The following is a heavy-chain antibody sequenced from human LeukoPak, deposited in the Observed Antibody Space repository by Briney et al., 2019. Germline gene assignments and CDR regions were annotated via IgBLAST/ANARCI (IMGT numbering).Heavy chain of an antibody. Sequence: GGSMRLSCVASGVTFGTCGLHWVRQGPGKGLEWVAFIRFDGSDKYYADSVKGRFTISRDNSKNTLYLQMNSLRIEDTAMYYCAKVLPLTFYYMDVWGKGTTVTVSS. CDR2: IRFDGSDK. CDR1: GVTFGTCG. V-gene: IGHV3-30*02. D-gene: IGHD4/OR15-4a*01. J-gene: IGHJ6*03. CDR3: AKVLPLTFYYMDV.